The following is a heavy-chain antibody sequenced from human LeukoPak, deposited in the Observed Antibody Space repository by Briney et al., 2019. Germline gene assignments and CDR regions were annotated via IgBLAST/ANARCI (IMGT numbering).Heavy chain of an antibody. Sequence: GGSLRLSCAASGFTFSSYGMHWVRQAPGKGREWVAVIWYDGSNKYYADSVKGRFTISRDNSKNTLYLQMNSLKAEDTPVYCCARDSSSWYYFDYWRQGTLVTVSS. J-gene: IGHJ4*02. CDR2: IWYDGSNK. CDR3: ARDSSSWYYFDY. V-gene: IGHV3-33*01. D-gene: IGHD6-13*01. CDR1: GFTFSSYG.